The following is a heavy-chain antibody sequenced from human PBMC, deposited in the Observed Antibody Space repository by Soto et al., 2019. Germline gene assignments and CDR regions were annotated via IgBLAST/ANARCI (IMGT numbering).Heavy chain of an antibody. Sequence: SGPTLVNPTQTLTLTCTLSGFSLSTNGMYVSWIRQPPGKALEWLALIDWDDDKYYSTSLKTRLTISKDTSKNQVVLTMTNMDPVDTATYYCARNPSLTGYYFDYWGQGTLVTVSS. D-gene: IGHD7-27*01. J-gene: IGHJ4*02. CDR1: GFSLSTNGMY. V-gene: IGHV2-70*01. CDR2: IDWDDDK. CDR3: ARNPSLTGYYFDY.